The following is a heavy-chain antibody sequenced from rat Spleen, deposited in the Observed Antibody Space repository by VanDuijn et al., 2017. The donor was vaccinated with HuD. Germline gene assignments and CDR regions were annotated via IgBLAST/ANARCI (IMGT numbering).Heavy chain of an antibody. J-gene: IGHJ3*01. CDR2: ISYDGTAT. V-gene: IGHV5-20*01. Sequence: EVQLVESGGGLVQPGRSLKLSCAASGFTFSNYGMHWIRQAPTKGLEWVASISYDGTATYYRDSVKGRFTLSRDNAKNSLYLQMDSLRSEDTATYYCTTYSNWFTSWGQGTLVTVSS. CDR1: GFTFSNYG. CDR3: TTYSNWFTS.